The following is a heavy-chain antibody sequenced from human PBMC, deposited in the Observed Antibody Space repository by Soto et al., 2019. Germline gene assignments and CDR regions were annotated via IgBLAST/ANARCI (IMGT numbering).Heavy chain of an antibody. D-gene: IGHD3-9*01. Sequence: PSETLSLTCTVSGGSISSYYWSWIRQPPGKGLEWIGYIYYSGSTNYNPSLKSRVTISVDTSKNQFSLKLSSVTAADTAVYYCARELLQHYDILTGYYNGAFDIWGQGTMVTVSS. CDR2: IYYSGST. CDR3: ARELLQHYDILTGYYNGAFDI. V-gene: IGHV4-59*01. CDR1: GGSISSYY. J-gene: IGHJ3*02.